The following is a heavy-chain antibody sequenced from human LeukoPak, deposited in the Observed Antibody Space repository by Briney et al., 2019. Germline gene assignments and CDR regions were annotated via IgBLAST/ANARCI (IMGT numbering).Heavy chain of an antibody. J-gene: IGHJ6*02. Sequence: SETLPLTCTVSGGSISSGGYYWSWIRQHPGKGLEWIGYIYYSGSTYYNPSLKSRVTISVDTSKNQFSLKLSSVTAADTAVYYCARESYYDFWSGYYTWDHYYYYGMDVWGQGTTVTVSS. CDR1: GGSISSGGYY. V-gene: IGHV4-31*03. CDR2: IYYSGST. CDR3: ARESYYDFWSGYYTWDHYYYYGMDV. D-gene: IGHD3-3*01.